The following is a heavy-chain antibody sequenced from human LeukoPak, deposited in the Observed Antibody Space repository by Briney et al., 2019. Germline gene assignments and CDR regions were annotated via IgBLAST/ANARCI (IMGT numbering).Heavy chain of an antibody. D-gene: IGHD3-10*01. J-gene: IGHJ6*03. CDR1: GYSISSGYY. Sequence: SETLSLTCTVSGYSISSGYYWGWIRPPPGKGLEWVGNIYHSGGTYYNPSLQSRVTISLDTSKNQFALRLTSVTAADTAAYYCARLNSCESGGLYHYYYIDLWSKGTTVTVSS. V-gene: IGHV4-38-2*02. CDR3: ARLNSCESGGLYHYYYIDL. CDR2: IYHSGGT.